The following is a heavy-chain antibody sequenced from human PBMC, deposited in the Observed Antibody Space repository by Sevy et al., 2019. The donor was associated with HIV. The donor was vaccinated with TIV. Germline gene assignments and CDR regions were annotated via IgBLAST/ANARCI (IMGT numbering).Heavy chain of an antibody. Sequence: VGSLRLSCTESGFTLSNYDIHWVRQAAGKGLEWVAFIQYDGSIQYYADSVKGRFTISRDNSKNTLYLQMNSLRPEDTAIYYCAKRGSKSGYALGYWGQGTLVTVSS. V-gene: IGHV3-30*02. D-gene: IGHD5-12*01. CDR1: GFTLSNYD. CDR3: AKRGSKSGYALGY. J-gene: IGHJ4*02. CDR2: IQYDGSIQ.